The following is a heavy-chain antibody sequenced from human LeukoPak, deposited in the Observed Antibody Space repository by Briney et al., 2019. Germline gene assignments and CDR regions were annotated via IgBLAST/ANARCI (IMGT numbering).Heavy chain of an antibody. V-gene: IGHV3-53*01. Sequence: GGSLRLSCAASGFTVSSNYMSWVRQAPGKGLEWVPVIYSGGSTYYADSVKGRFTISRDNAKNSLYLQMNSLRAEDTAVYYCAREGGIAVAADYWGQGTLVTVSS. D-gene: IGHD6-19*01. J-gene: IGHJ4*02. CDR2: IYSGGST. CDR1: GFTVSSNY. CDR3: AREGGIAVAADY.